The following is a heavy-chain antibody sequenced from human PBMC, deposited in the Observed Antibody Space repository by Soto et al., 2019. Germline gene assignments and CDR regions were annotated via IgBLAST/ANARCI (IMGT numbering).Heavy chain of an antibody. J-gene: IGHJ6*02. CDR1: GFTFSSYA. Sequence: EVQLVESGGGLVQPGGSLRLSCAASGFTFSSYAMHWVRQAPGKGLEYVSAITSNGGNTDYASSVKGRFTISRDNSKNTLYLQMGSLRAEDMAVYYCARRIPFAYGMAVWGQGTTVTVSS. CDR3: ARRIPFAYGMAV. CDR2: ITSNGGNT. V-gene: IGHV3-64*01. D-gene: IGHD2-21*01.